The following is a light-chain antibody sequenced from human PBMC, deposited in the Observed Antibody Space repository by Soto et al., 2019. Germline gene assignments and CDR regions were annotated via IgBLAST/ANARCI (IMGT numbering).Light chain of an antibody. V-gene: IGLV2-8*01. CDR2: EVN. CDR3: SSSAGSNNLYV. CDR1: SSDVGGYKY. J-gene: IGLJ1*01. Sequence: QSVLTQPSSASLSPGQSVTMSCTGTSSDVGGYKYVSWYQQHPGKAPKLMIYEVNKRPSGVPDRFSGSKSGNTASLTVSGLQAEDEADYYCSSSAGSNNLYVFGTGTKVTVL.